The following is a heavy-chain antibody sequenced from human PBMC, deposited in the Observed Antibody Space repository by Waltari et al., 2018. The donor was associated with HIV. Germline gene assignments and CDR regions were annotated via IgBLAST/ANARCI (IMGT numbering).Heavy chain of an antibody. CDR3: ANIAAADPGAFDI. D-gene: IGHD6-13*01. V-gene: IGHV3-9*01. CDR1: GFTFDDYA. Sequence: EVQLVESGGGLVQPGRSLRLSCAASGFTFDDYAMHWVRKAPGKGLVLVSGISWKRGSIGYADSVKGRFTISRDNAKNSLYLQMNSLRAEDTALYYCANIAAADPGAFDIWGQGTMVTVSS. CDR2: ISWKRGSI. J-gene: IGHJ3*02.